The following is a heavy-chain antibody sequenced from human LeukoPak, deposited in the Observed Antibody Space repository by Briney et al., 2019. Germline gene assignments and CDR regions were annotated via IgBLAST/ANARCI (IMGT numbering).Heavy chain of an antibody. CDR1: GFTFSSYS. J-gene: IGHJ3*02. CDR3: PRVGLGHAFDI. Sequence: GGSLRLSCAGSGFTFSSYSMNWVRQAPGKGLEWVASISSSSSYIYYADSVKGRITISRDNAKNSLYLQMNSLRAEDTAVYYSPRVGLGHAFDIWGQGTMVTVSS. CDR2: ISSSSSYI. V-gene: IGHV3-21*01.